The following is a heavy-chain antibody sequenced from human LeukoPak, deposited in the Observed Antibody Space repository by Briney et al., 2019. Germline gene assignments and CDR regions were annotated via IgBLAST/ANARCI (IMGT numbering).Heavy chain of an antibody. CDR3: ARGGSSWYQLPIPYYYSDY. Sequence: GGSLRLSCAASGFTFSSYGMHWVRQAPGKGLEWVAVIWYDGSNKYYADSVKGRFTISRDNSKNTLYLQMNSLRAEDTAVYYCARGGSSWYQLPIPYYYSDYWGQGTLVTVSS. D-gene: IGHD6-13*01. CDR1: GFTFSSYG. V-gene: IGHV3-33*01. CDR2: IWYDGSNK. J-gene: IGHJ4*02.